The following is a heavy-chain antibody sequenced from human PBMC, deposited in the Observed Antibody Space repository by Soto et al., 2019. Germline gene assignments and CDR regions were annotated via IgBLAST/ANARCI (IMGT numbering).Heavy chain of an antibody. CDR2: ISYDGSNK. D-gene: IGHD6-19*01. V-gene: IGHV3-30*18. Sequence: GGSLRLSCAASGFTFSSYGMHWVRQATGKGLEWVAVISYDGSNKYYADSVKGRFTISRDNSKNTLYMQMNRLRAEDTAVYYCEKDPDRSGWDQYFQHWGQGTLVPVSS. J-gene: IGHJ1*01. CDR3: EKDPDRSGWDQYFQH. CDR1: GFTFSSYG.